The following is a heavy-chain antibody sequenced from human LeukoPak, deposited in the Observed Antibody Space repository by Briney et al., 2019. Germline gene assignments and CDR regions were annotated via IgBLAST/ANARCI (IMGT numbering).Heavy chain of an antibody. CDR1: GSSISSYY. V-gene: IGHV4-59*12. Sequence: SETLSLTCTVSGSSISSYYWSWIRQPPGKGLEWIGYIYYSGSTNYNPSLKSRVTISVDTSKNQFSLKLSSVTAADTAVYYCARERQNKDFWSGGDYWGQGTLVTVSS. D-gene: IGHD3-3*01. CDR2: IYYSGST. J-gene: IGHJ4*02. CDR3: ARERQNKDFWSGGDY.